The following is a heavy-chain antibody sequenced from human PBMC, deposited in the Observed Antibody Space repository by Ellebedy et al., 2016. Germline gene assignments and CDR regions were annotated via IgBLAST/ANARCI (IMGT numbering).Heavy chain of an antibody. D-gene: IGHD6-6*01. J-gene: IGHJ2*01. Sequence: GESLKISXAASGFTFSSYGMHWVRQAPGKGLEWVAVISYDGSNKYYADSVKGRFTISRDNSKNTLYLQMNSLRAEDTAVYYCAKEQAYSSSRDWYFDLWGRGTLVTVSS. CDR3: AKEQAYSSSRDWYFDL. V-gene: IGHV3-30*18. CDR1: GFTFSSYG. CDR2: ISYDGSNK.